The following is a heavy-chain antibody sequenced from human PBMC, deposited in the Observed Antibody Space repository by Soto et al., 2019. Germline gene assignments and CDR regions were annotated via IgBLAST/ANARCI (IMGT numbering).Heavy chain of an antibody. Sequence: GGSLRLSCAASGFTFDDYAMHWVRQAPGKGLEWVSGISWNSGNIGYADSVKGRFTISRDNAKNSLYLQMNSLRADDTALYYCGKDIHFGSWAAALDYWGQGTLVTVSS. CDR3: GKDIHFGSWAAALDY. CDR1: GFTFDDYA. CDR2: ISWNSGNI. V-gene: IGHV3-9*01. J-gene: IGHJ4*02. D-gene: IGHD6-13*01.